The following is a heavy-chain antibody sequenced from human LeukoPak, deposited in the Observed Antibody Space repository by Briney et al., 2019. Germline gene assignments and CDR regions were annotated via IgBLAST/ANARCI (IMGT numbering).Heavy chain of an antibody. CDR3: AKIRITMVRGVIITNYFDY. Sequence: GGSLRLSCAASGFTFSSYAMHWVRQAPGKGLEWVAVISYDGSNKYYADSVKGRFTISRDNSKNTLYLQMNSLRAEDTAVYYCAKIRITMVRGVIITNYFDYWGQGTLVTVSS. CDR2: ISYDGSNK. CDR1: GFTFSSYA. V-gene: IGHV3-30-3*02. J-gene: IGHJ4*02. D-gene: IGHD3-10*01.